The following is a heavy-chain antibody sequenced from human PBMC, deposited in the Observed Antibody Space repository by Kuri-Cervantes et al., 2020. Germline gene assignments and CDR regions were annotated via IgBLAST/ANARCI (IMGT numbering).Heavy chain of an antibody. J-gene: IGHJ5*02. CDR3: ARDESPNYYDSSGYPFDP. CDR2: IIPILGIA. D-gene: IGHD3-22*01. Sequence: SVKVSCKASGGTFSSYTISWVRQAPGQGLEWMGRIIPILGIANYAQKFQGRVTITADKSTSTAYMELSSLRSDDTAVYYCARDESPNYYDSSGYPFDPWGQGTLVTVSS. V-gene: IGHV1-69*04. CDR1: GGTFSSYT.